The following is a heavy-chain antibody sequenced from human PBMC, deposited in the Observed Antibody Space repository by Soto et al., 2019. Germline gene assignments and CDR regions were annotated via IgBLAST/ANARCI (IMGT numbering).Heavy chain of an antibody. Sequence: ASVKVSCKVSGNTLTELSMHWVRQAPGKGFEWMGGFNPEDDETIYAEKFQGRITMTEDTATETAYMELSSLTSEDTAPYYCAPVYYYDSRGIVSWFDSWGQGTLVTVSS. CDR3: APVYYYDSRGIVSWFDS. J-gene: IGHJ5*01. CDR1: GNTLTELS. CDR2: FNPEDDET. V-gene: IGHV1-24*01. D-gene: IGHD3-22*01.